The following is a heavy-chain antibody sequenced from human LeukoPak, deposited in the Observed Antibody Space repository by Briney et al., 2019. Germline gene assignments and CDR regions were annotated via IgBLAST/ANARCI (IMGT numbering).Heavy chain of an antibody. Sequence: GGSLRLSCAASGFTFSNAWMSWVRRAPGKGLEWVGRIKSKTAGGTTDYPAPVKGRFTISRDDSKNTLYLQMNSLKTEDTAVYYCTTFSMIVVVITDWGQGTLVTVSS. CDR1: GFTFSNAW. V-gene: IGHV3-15*01. CDR2: IKSKTAGGTT. CDR3: TTFSMIVVVITD. D-gene: IGHD3-22*01. J-gene: IGHJ4*02.